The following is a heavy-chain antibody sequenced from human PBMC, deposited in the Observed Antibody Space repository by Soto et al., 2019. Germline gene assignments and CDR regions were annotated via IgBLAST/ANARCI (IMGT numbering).Heavy chain of an antibody. D-gene: IGHD3-3*01. CDR1: GFTFSTYA. Sequence: GGSLRLSCAASGFTFSTYAMTWVRQAPGKGLEWVSIISSSGDGTYYVDSVKGRFTISRDNSRNTLSLQMNSLRAEGTAVYYCAKNGDFWSWGMDVWGQGTTVTVSS. CDR2: ISSSGDGT. CDR3: AKNGDFWSWGMDV. J-gene: IGHJ6*02. V-gene: IGHV3-23*01.